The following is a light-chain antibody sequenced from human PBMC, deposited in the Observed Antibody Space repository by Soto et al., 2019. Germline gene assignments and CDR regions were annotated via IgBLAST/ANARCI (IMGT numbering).Light chain of an antibody. CDR3: QQRSKWPLT. CDR1: ESISSY. Sequence: EIVLTQSPATLSLSPGERATLFCRASESISSYLAWYQQRPGQATSLLIYDASNRATGIPARFNGSGSGTDFTLTIDNLEPEDFAVYYCQQRSKWPLTFGGGTKVEI. V-gene: IGKV3-11*01. J-gene: IGKJ4*01. CDR2: DAS.